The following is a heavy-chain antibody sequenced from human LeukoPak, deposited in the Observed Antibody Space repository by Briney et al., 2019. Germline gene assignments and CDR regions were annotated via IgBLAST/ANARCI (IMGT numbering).Heavy chain of an antibody. CDR2: ISSSSSYI. J-gene: IGHJ4*02. Sequence: PGGSLRLSCAASGFTFSSYSMYWVRQAPGKGLEWVSSISSSSSYIYYADSVKGRFTISRDNAKNSLYLQMNSLRAEDTAVYYCARVRGLGELIIFWGQGTLVTVSS. V-gene: IGHV3-21*01. D-gene: IGHD3-16*01. CDR1: GFTFSSYS. CDR3: ARVRGLGELIIF.